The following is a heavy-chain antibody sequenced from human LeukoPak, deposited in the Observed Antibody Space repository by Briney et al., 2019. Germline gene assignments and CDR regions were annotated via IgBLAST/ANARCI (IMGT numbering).Heavy chain of an antibody. CDR2: IKQDGSEK. J-gene: IGHJ4*02. D-gene: IGHD6-13*01. V-gene: IGHV3-7*01. Sequence: PGGSLRLSCAGSEFIFSGYWMNWVRQAPGKGLEWVANIKQDGSEKQYVDSVRGRFTISRDNAKNSLYLQMNSLRVEDTAVYYCARDGFVGAADYWGQGTLVTVSS. CDR3: ARDGFVGAADY. CDR1: EFIFSGYW.